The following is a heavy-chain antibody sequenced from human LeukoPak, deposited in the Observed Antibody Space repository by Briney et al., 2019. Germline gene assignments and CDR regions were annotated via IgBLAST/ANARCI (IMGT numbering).Heavy chain of an antibody. Sequence: GGSLRLSCAASGFTFSSYEMNWVGQAPGKGLEWVSYISSSGSTIYYADSVKGRFTVSRDNAKNSLYLQMNSLRAEDTAVYYCARDARITTVTTRLLSYYYYGMDDWGQGTTVTVSS. D-gene: IGHD4-17*01. J-gene: IGHJ6*02. CDR2: ISSSGSTI. CDR1: GFTFSSYE. CDR3: ARDARITTVTTRLLSYYYYGMDD. V-gene: IGHV3-48*03.